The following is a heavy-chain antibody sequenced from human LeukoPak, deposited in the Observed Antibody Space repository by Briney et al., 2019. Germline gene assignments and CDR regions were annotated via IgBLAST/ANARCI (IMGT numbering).Heavy chain of an antibody. CDR3: AKTGLAFEYFQH. V-gene: IGHV3-7*03. Sequence: GGSLRLSCEGSAFIFSGHWMNWVRQTPGKGLEWVASIKEDGSVRQYVDSVKGRFSISRDNTKGSLFLQLNSLRAEDTAVYYCAKTGLAFEYFQHWGQGTLVTVSS. D-gene: IGHD6-19*01. J-gene: IGHJ1*01. CDR2: IKEDGSVR. CDR1: AFIFSGHW.